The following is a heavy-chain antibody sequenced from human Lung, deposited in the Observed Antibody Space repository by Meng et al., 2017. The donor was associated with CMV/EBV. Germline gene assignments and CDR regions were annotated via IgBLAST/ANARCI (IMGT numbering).Heavy chain of an antibody. Sequence: SXKISXAASGFTFSSYGMHWVRQAPGKGLEWVAVIWYDGSNKYYADSVKGRFTISRDNSKNTLYLQMNSLRAEDTAVYYCAKWIGGSNYYGMDVWGQGXTVTVSS. CDR1: GFTFSSYG. V-gene: IGHV3-33*06. CDR3: AKWIGGSNYYGMDV. CDR2: IWYDGSNK. D-gene: IGHD2-15*01. J-gene: IGHJ6*02.